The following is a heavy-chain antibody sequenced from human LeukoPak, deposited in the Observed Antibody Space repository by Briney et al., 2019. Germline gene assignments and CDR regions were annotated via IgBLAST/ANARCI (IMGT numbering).Heavy chain of an antibody. D-gene: IGHD7-27*01. V-gene: IGHV3-48*01. CDR2: ISSSSSTI. Sequence: PGGSLRLSCAASGFTFGDYSMNWVRQAPGKGLEWLSYISSSSSTIYYADSVRGRFTISRDNAKKSLYLRMNSLRPDDTAVYYCAREPPNWGFGYWGQGTLVTVSS. CDR3: AREPPNWGFGY. J-gene: IGHJ4*02. CDR1: GFTFGDYS.